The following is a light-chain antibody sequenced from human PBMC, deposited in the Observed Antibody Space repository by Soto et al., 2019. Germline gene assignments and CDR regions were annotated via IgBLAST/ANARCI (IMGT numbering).Light chain of an antibody. V-gene: IGKV3-20*01. Sequence: EIVLTQSPGTLSLFPGERATLSCSASQRITSNYLAWYQQQPGQAPRLLMYGASSRATGIPDRFSGSGSGTDFTLTISRLEPEDFAVYYCQQYGSSPLITFAQGTRLEIK. J-gene: IGKJ5*01. CDR1: QRITSNY. CDR2: GAS. CDR3: QQYGSSPLIT.